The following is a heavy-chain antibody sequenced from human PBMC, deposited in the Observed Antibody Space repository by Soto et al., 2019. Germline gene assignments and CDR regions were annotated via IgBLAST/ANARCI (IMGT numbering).Heavy chain of an antibody. CDR2: IYYSGST. CDR1: GGSISSYY. V-gene: IGHV4-59*08. D-gene: IGHD3-22*01. J-gene: IGHJ1*01. CDR3: ARMGYYYDSSGYWFQH. Sequence: SETLSLTCTVSGGSISSYYWSWIRQPPGKGLEWIGYIYYSGSTYYNPSLKSRVTISVDTSKNQFSLKLSSVTAADTAVYYCARMGYYYDSSGYWFQHWGQGTLVTVSS.